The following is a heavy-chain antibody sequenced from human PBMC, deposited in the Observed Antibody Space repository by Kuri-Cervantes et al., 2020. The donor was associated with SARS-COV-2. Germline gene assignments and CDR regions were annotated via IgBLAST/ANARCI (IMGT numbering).Heavy chain of an antibody. CDR2: ISSSGSTI. J-gene: IGHJ5*02. V-gene: IGHV3-11*01. D-gene: IGHD3-3*01. CDR3: ARRSGYYTVDP. Sequence: LSLTCAASGFTFSDYFMSWIRQAPGKGLEWVSYISSSGSTIYYADSVKGRFTISRDNAKNSLYLQMNSLRAEDTAVYYCARRSGYYTVDPWAREPWSPSPQ. CDR1: GFTFSDYF.